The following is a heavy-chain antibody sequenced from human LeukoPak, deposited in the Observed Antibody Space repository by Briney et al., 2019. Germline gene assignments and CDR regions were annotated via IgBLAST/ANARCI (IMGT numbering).Heavy chain of an antibody. Sequence: ASVKVSCKASGYTFNSFGISWVRQAPGQGLEWMGWISAYNGNTNYAQKLQGRVTMTTDTSTSTAYMELRSLRSDDTAVYYCARGVLLWFGELNWFDPWGQGTLVTVSS. D-gene: IGHD3-10*01. V-gene: IGHV1-18*01. CDR3: ARGVLLWFGELNWFDP. CDR1: GYTFNSFG. CDR2: ISAYNGNT. J-gene: IGHJ5*02.